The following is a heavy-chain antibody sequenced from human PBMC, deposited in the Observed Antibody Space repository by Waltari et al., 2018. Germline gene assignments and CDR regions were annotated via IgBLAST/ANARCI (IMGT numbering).Heavy chain of an antibody. Sequence: QVQLVESGGGVVQPGRSLRLSCAASGFTFSSYAMHWVRQAPGKGLEWVAVISYDGSNKYYADSVKGRFTISRDNSKNTLYLQMNSLRAEDTAVYYCARELLWFGELPDYYYYGMDVWGQGTTVTVSS. J-gene: IGHJ6*02. V-gene: IGHV3-30*04. CDR3: ARELLWFGELPDYYYYGMDV. CDR2: ISYDGSNK. CDR1: GFTFSSYA. D-gene: IGHD3-10*01.